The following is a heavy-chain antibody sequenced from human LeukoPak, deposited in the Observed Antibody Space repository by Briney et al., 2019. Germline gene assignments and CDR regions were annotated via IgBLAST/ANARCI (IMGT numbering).Heavy chain of an antibody. CDR2: IIPIFGTA. V-gene: IGHV1-69*06. Sequence: SVKVSCKASGGTFSSYAISWVRQAPGQGLEWMGGIIPIFGTANYAQKFQGRVTITADKSTSTAYMELSSLRSEDTAVYYCARALYSSSWYYPGDYYYYYMDVWGKGTTVTVSS. CDR1: GGTFSSYA. CDR3: ARALYSSSWYYPGDYYYYYMDV. D-gene: IGHD6-13*01. J-gene: IGHJ6*03.